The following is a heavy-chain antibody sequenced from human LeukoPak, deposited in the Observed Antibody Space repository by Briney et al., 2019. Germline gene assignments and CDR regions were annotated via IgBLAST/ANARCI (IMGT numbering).Heavy chain of an antibody. CDR1: RFSFSLYS. V-gene: IGHV3-21*01. D-gene: IGHD4-17*01. CDR2: SSSISSYI. J-gene: IGHJ4*02. CDR3: ARRLKTAVTSYYFDS. Sequence: GASLMLPCAPSRFSFSLYSMIWGNHSPGKGLEWVSSSSSISSYIYYPDSVKEVFTISRENYNNSLDLQMNSLRAEDTAVYFCARRLKTAVTSYYFDSWGQGTLVTVSS.